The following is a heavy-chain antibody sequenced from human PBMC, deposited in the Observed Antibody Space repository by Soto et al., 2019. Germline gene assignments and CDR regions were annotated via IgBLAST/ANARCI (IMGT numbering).Heavy chain of an antibody. J-gene: IGHJ4*02. Sequence: QVQLQQWGAGLLKPSETLSLTCAVFGGSFSGHYWSWIRQPPGKGLEWVGKINHVGNTKYNPSLKSRVTISLDTSKNQSSLKLSSVTAADTAVYYCARGGGEVRYWGQGTLVTVSS. V-gene: IGHV4-34*01. D-gene: IGHD3-10*01. CDR1: GGSFSGHY. CDR2: INHVGNT. CDR3: ARGGGEVRY.